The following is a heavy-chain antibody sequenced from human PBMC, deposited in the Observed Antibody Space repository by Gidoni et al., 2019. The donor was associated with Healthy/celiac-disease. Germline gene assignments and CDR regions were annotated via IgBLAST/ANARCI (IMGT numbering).Heavy chain of an antibody. CDR1: GYTFTGYY. CDR3: ASVGVWSGFPYFWFDP. J-gene: IGHJ5*02. Sequence: QVQLVQSGAEVKKPGASVKVSCKASGYTFTGYYRHWVRQAPGQGLEWMGWINPNSGGTNYAQKFQGRVTMTRDTSISTAYMELSRLRSDDTAVYYCASVGVWSGFPYFWFDPWGQGTLVTVSS. CDR2: INPNSGGT. V-gene: IGHV1-2*02. D-gene: IGHD3-3*01.